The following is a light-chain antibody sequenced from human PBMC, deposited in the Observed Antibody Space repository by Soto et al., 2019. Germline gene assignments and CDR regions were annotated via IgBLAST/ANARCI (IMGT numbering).Light chain of an antibody. CDR2: AAS. V-gene: IGKV1D-12*01. CDR3: QQADSFPLT. J-gene: IGKJ4*01. CDR1: QGIGSW. Sequence: DIQMTQAPSSVSASVGDRVTITCRASQGIGSWVAWYQQKPGKAPNRLIYAASSLQSGVPSRFSGSGSGTDFTLTISSLQPEDIATYYCQQADSFPLTFGGGTKVEIK.